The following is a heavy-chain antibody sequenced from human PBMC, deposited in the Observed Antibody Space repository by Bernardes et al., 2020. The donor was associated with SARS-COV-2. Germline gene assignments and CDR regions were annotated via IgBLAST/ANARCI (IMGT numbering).Heavy chain of an antibody. D-gene: IGHD3-22*01. CDR3: ARGRNSVNMILVVIGFTVYFDY. Sequence: VSPSLSPDDYCEARCGHYCSWIAPSPGKGLEWIGEINQSGNTNYNPPLKSRATLPLDTSKNQLSLNLRSLTAADTAIYYCARGRNSVNMILVVIGFTVYFDYWGQGTLVTVSS. CDR2: INQSGNT. J-gene: IGHJ4*02. V-gene: IGHV4-34*01. CDR1: CEARCGHY.